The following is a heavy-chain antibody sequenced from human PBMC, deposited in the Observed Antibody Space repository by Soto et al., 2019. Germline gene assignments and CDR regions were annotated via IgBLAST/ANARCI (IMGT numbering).Heavy chain of an antibody. Sequence: SETLSLTCTVSGGSISSSSYYWGWMRQPPGKGLEWIGSIYYSGTTYYNPSLKSRVTISVDTSKNQFSLKLSSVTATDTAVYYCARSGGYCSGGNCPPNAWGQGTLVTVSS. J-gene: IGHJ5*02. CDR2: IYYSGTT. CDR3: ARSGGYCSGGNCPPNA. D-gene: IGHD2-15*01. CDR1: GGSISSSSYY. V-gene: IGHV4-39*01.